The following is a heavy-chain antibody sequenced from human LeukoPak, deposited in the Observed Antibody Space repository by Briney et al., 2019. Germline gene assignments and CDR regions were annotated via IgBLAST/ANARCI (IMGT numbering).Heavy chain of an antibody. D-gene: IGHD1-26*01. Sequence: PSETLSLTCSVSGFSIRTSSYYWVWIRQPPGKGLEWIGTICYSGSTYYNLSLKSRLSMSVDQFSLKLSSVIAADTAVYYCARGVRLVGSDIPRPGLMPLIYFDYWGQGIKVTVSS. CDR2: ICYSGST. CDR3: ARGVRLVGSDIPRPGLMPLIYFDY. CDR1: GFSIRTSSYY. J-gene: IGHJ4*02. V-gene: IGHV4-39*07.